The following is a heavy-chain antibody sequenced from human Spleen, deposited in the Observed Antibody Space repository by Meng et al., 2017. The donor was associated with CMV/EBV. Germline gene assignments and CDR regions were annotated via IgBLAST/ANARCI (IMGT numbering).Heavy chain of an antibody. CDR1: GFTFSSYE. J-gene: IGHJ6*02. D-gene: IGHD3-22*01. CDR2: ISSSGSTI. Sequence: GESLKISCAASGFTFSSYEMNWVRQAPGKGLEWVSYISSSGSTIYYADSVKGRFTISRDNAKNSLYLQMNSLRAEDTAVYYCARVLYDSSGSIYYYGMDVWGQGTTVTVSS. V-gene: IGHV3-48*03. CDR3: ARVLYDSSGSIYYYGMDV.